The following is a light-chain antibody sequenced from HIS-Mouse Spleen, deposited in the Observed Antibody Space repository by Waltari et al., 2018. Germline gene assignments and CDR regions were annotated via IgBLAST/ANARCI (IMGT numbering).Light chain of an antibody. CDR2: EVS. CDR3: SSYAGSNNFVV. Sequence: QSALTQPPSASGSPGQSVTISCTGTSSDVGGYNYVSWYQQHPGKAPKRMIYEVSKRPSGGPERFSGSKSGNTASLTVSGLQAEDEADYYCSSYAGSNNFVVFGGGTKLTVL. CDR1: SSDVGGYNY. J-gene: IGLJ2*01. V-gene: IGLV2-8*01.